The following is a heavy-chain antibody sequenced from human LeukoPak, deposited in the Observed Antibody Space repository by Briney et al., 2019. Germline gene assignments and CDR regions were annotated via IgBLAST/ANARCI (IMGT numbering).Heavy chain of an antibody. V-gene: IGHV3-23*01. D-gene: IGHD3-10*01. J-gene: IGHJ4*02. CDR1: GFTFDSYA. Sequence: GGSLRLSCAASGFTFDSYAMSWVRQAPGKGLEWVSAVSRFGGTTYYADSAKGRFTISRDNSNNTVYLQMNSLTAEDTAVYYCAKDIHYFQSDYWGQGTLVTVSS. CDR3: AKDIHYFQSDY. CDR2: VSRFGGTT.